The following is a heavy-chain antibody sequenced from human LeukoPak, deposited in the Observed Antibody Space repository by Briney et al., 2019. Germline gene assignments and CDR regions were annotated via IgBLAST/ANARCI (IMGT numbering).Heavy chain of an antibody. CDR1: GYTFTGYH. J-gene: IGHJ5*02. Sequence: ASVKVSCKASGYTFTGYHMHWVRQAPGQALEWMGWINPNSGDTNYAQKFQGRVTMTRDTSISTAYVELSRLRTDDTAVYYCARVAVEMASWFDPWGQGTLVTVSS. D-gene: IGHD5-24*01. V-gene: IGHV1-2*02. CDR3: ARVAVEMASWFDP. CDR2: INPNSGDT.